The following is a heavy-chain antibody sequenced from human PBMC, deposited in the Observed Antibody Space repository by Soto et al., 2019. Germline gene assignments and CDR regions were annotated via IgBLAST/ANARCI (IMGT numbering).Heavy chain of an antibody. D-gene: IGHD2-2*01. V-gene: IGHV3-33*01. Sequence: QVQLVESGGRAVQPGGSLTLACATSGFTFRNFGMQWVRQAPGKGLEWVAVIWSDGNKTCYRNSVKGRFTISRDNAENTMVLQMDSLRVEDTAFYYCARSQYCSSASCFAFDYWGRGTLVTVSS. CDR3: ARSQYCSSASCFAFDY. CDR1: GFTFRNFG. CDR2: IWSDGNKT. J-gene: IGHJ4*02.